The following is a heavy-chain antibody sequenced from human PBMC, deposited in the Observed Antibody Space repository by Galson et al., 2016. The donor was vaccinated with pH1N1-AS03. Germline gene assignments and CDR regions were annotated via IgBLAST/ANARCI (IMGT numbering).Heavy chain of an antibody. CDR1: GYTFTSYG. J-gene: IGHJ5*02. Sequence: SVKVSCKASGYTFTSYGISWVRQAPGQGLEWMGGVSGHDGETNYAGNMEGRVTMTADTSTGTAYMELRSLGFDDTAVYYCARDWDPNMRLDCFDPWGQGTLVTFSS. V-gene: IGHV1-18*04. D-gene: IGHD6-19*01. CDR2: VSGHDGET. CDR3: ARDWDPNMRLDCFDP.